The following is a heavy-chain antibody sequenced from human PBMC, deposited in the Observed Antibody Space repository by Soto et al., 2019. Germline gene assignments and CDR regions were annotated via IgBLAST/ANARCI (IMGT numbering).Heavy chain of an antibody. Sequence: GGSLRLSCAASGFTFSIYAMSWVRQAPGKGLEWVSAISGSGGSTYYADSVKGRFTISRDNSKNTLYLQMNSLRAEDTAVYYCAKEYSSGYPPGLYYYYYGMDVWGQGTTVTVSS. CDR1: GFTFSIYA. D-gene: IGHD3-22*01. V-gene: IGHV3-23*01. CDR2: ISGSGGST. J-gene: IGHJ6*02. CDR3: AKEYSSGYPPGLYYYYYGMDV.